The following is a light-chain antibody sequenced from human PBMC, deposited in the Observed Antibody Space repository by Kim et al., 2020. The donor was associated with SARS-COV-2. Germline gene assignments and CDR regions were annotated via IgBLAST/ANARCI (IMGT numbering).Light chain of an antibody. V-gene: IGLV2-14*03. CDR2: DVS. CDR1: SSDIGTYNY. Sequence: SITLSCTGTSSDIGTYNYVSWYQQHPVKPPKLMIFDVSNRPSGVSNRFSGSKSGNTASLTISGLQAEDEADYYCSSYSSSSTPCVFGTGTKVTVL. CDR3: SSYSSSSTPCV. J-gene: IGLJ1*01.